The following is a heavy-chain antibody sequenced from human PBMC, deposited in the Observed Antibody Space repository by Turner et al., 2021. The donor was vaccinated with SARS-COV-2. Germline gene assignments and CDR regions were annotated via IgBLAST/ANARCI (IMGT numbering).Heavy chain of an antibody. CDR3: AVPSYSGNYYYFDY. CDR2: ISGSGGST. J-gene: IGHJ4*02. D-gene: IGHD1-26*01. Sequence: EVQLLESGGGLVQPGGSLRLSVSDSGFTFNIYGMSWVRQAPGKGLEWVSAISGSGGSTYYADSVKGRFTISSDNSKNTLYLQMYSLRAEDTAVYYCAVPSYSGNYYYFDYWGQGTLVTVSS. V-gene: IGHV3-23*01. CDR1: GFTFNIYG.